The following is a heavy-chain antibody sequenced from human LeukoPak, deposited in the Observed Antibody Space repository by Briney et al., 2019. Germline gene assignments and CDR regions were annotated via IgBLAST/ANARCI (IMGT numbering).Heavy chain of an antibody. J-gene: IGHJ5*02. CDR2: IYYSGST. V-gene: IGHV4-59*12. D-gene: IGHD6-13*01. CDR3: ARAPPLGSSWSPWFDP. CDR1: GASISSYY. Sequence: SETLSLTCAVSGASISSYYWSWIRQPPGKGLEWIGYIYYSGSTYYNPSLRSRVTISVDKWKNQFSLNLSSVTAADTAVYYCARAPPLGSSWSPWFDPWGQGTLVTVSS.